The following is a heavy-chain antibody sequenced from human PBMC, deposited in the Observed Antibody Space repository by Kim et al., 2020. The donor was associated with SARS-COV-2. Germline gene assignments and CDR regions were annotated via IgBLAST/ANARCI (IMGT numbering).Heavy chain of an antibody. J-gene: IGHJ5*02. D-gene: IGHD3-16*01. CDR1: SGSITSYY. CDR3: ARVPGVPAYYNWFDP. CDR2: IYHCGYI. V-gene: IGHV4-59*13. Sequence: SETLSLTCTVSSGSITSYYWSWIRQPPGKGLEWIGYIYHCGYIYYNPSLKSRVTMSVDTSKNQFSLKLSSVTAADTAVYYCARVPGVPAYYNWFDPWGQGTLVIVST.